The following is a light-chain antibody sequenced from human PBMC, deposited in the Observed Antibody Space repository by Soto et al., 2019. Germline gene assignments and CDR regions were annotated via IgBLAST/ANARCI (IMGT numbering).Light chain of an antibody. V-gene: IGLV1-47*01. CDR2: RNN. CDR1: SSNIGSNY. J-gene: IGLJ3*02. Sequence: QSVLTQPPSASGTPGQTVTISCSGSSSNIGSNYVYWYQQVPGTAPKLLMHRNNQRPSGVPDRFSGSKSGTSASLAISGLRSEDEADYHCAVWDDSLSGWVFGGGTQLTVL. CDR3: AVWDDSLSGWV.